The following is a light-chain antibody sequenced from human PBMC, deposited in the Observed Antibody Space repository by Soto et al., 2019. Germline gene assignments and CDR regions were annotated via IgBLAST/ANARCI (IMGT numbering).Light chain of an antibody. CDR2: SNN. J-gene: IGLJ2*01. CDR1: SSNIGSNP. V-gene: IGLV1-44*01. Sequence: QSVLTQPPSASGTPGQRVTISCSGSSSNIGSNPVNWYQQLPRTAPRLLIHSNNNRPSGVPDRFSGSKSGTSASLGISGLQSEDEADYYCAAWDDSLNGVIFGGGTKLTVL. CDR3: AAWDDSLNGVI.